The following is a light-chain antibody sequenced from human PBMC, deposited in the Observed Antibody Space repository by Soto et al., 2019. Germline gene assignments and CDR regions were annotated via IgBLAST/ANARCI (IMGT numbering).Light chain of an antibody. CDR2: EVT. Sequence: QSVLTQPASVSGSPGQSITISCTGTSSDVGGYNFVSWYQQHPGKAPKLMIFEVTSRPSGVSNRFSGSKSGNTASLTISGLQPEDEADYYCSSYTTSSTLVFGTGTKGTVL. J-gene: IGLJ1*01. CDR1: SSDVGGYNF. CDR3: SSYTTSSTLV. V-gene: IGLV2-14*03.